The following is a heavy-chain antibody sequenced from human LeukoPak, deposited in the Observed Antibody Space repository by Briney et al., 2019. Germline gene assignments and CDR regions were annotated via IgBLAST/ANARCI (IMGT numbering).Heavy chain of an antibody. V-gene: IGHV3-30*02. CDR3: AKGIVLGVYFGY. Sequence: SGGSLRLSCAASGFTFSSYGMHWVRQAPGKGLEWVAFIRYDGSNKYYADSVKGRFTISRDNSKNTLYLQMNSLRAEDTAVYYCAKGIVLGVYFGYWGQGTLVTVSS. CDR1: GFTFSSYG. CDR2: IRYDGSNK. D-gene: IGHD3-10*01. J-gene: IGHJ4*02.